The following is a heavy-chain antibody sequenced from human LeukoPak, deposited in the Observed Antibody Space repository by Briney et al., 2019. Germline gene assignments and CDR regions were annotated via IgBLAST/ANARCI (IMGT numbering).Heavy chain of an antibody. D-gene: IGHD3-22*01. CDR3: ARKARPLVIDY. V-gene: IGHV3-21*01. CDR2: ISSSSSYI. CDR1: GFTFSSYS. Sequence: GGSLRLSCAASGFTFSSYSMNWVRQAPGKGLEWVSSISSSSSYIYYADSVKGRFTISRDNAKNSLYLQMNSLSAEDTAVYYCARKARPLVIDYWGQGTLVTVSS. J-gene: IGHJ4*02.